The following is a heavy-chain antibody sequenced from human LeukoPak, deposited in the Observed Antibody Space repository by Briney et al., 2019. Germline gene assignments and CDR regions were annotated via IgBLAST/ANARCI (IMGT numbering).Heavy chain of an antibody. CDR1: GFSFSSYE. CDR3: ARGMTGSYLGHFDY. Sequence: GGSLRLSCAASGFSFSSYEMNWVRQAPGKGLEWVSYMSSSGGTIYSADSVKGRFTISRDNGKNSLYLQMNSLRAEDTAVYYCARGMTGSYLGHFDYWGQGTLVTVSS. D-gene: IGHD1-26*01. V-gene: IGHV3-48*03. CDR2: MSSSGGTI. J-gene: IGHJ4*02.